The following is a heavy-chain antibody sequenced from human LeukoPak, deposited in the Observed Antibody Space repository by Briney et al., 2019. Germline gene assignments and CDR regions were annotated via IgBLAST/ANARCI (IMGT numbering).Heavy chain of an antibody. CDR3: AKPLGYCSGGSCYRRGGFDP. D-gene: IGHD2-15*01. Sequence: GGSLRLSCAASGFTFSSYGMSWVRQAPGKGLGWVSAISGSGGSTYYADSMKGRFTISRDNSKNTLYLQMNSLRAEDTAVYYCAKPLGYCSGGSCYRRGGFDPWGQGTLVTVSS. J-gene: IGHJ5*02. V-gene: IGHV3-23*01. CDR1: GFTFSSYG. CDR2: ISGSGGST.